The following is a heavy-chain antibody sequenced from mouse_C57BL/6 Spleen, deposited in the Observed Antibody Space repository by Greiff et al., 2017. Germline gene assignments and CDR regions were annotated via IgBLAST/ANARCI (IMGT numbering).Heavy chain of an antibody. CDR1: GYTFTDYY. D-gene: IGHD1-1*01. J-gene: IGHJ4*01. V-gene: IGHV1-76*01. CDR2: IYPGSGNT. Sequence: QVQLKESGAELVRPGASVKLSCKASGYTFTDYYINWVKQRPGQGLEWIARIYPGSGNTYYNEKFKGKATLTAEKSSSTAYMQLSSLTSEDSAVYFCARLGSSPYYAMDYWGQGTSVTVSS. CDR3: ARLGSSPYYAMDY.